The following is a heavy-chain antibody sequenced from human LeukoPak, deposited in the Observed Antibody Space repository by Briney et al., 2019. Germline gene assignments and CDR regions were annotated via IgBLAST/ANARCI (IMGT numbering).Heavy chain of an antibody. J-gene: IGHJ6*03. V-gene: IGHV1-69*05. CDR2: IMPLFGTA. CDR3: ASGSLGDGYGVGDYYQYMDV. CDR1: GATFNSCA. D-gene: IGHD5-24*01. Sequence: SVKVSCKASGATFNSCAISWLRQAPGQGLGWMGGIMPLFGTANYAQEFQGRVTFTTGESASTAYMEVSSLRSEDTAVYYCASGSLGDGYGVGDYYQYMDVWGKGTTVTVSS.